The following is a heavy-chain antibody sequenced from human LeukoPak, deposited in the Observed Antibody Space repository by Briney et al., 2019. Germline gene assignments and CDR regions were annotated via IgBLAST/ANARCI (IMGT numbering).Heavy chain of an antibody. Sequence: GASVKVSCKASGYTFTSYGISWVRQAPGQGLEWMGWISAYNGNTNYAQKLQGRVTMTTDTSTSAAYMELRSLRSDDTAVYYCARVPPYSSSSGLGYWGQRTLVTVSS. J-gene: IGHJ4*02. CDR1: GYTFTSYG. CDR3: ARVPPYSSSSGLGY. D-gene: IGHD6-6*01. V-gene: IGHV1-18*01. CDR2: ISAYNGNT.